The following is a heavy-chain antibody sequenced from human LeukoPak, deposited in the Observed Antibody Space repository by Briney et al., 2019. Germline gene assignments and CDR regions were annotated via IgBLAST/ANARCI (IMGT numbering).Heavy chain of an antibody. CDR3: ARSPPTMRGSLGAFDI. J-gene: IGHJ3*02. CDR2: ISSSSSYI. D-gene: IGHD3-22*01. V-gene: IGHV3-21*01. CDR1: GFTFSSYS. Sequence: AGGSLRLSCAASGFTFSSYSMNWVRQAPGKGLEWVSSISSSSSYIYYADSVKGRFTISRDNAKNSLYLQMNSLRAEDTAVYYCARSPPTMRGSLGAFDIWGQGTMVTVSS.